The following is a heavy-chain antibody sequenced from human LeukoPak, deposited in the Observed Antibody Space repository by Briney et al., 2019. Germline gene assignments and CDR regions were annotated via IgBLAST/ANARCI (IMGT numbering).Heavy chain of an antibody. CDR1: GFTFSTYA. J-gene: IGHJ4*02. Sequence: GGSLRLSCAASGFTFSTYAMHWVRQAPGKGLEYVSTITTDGRSTYYADSVKGRSTISRDNSKNTLYLQVGSLRAEDMAVYYCARGKGMYCGGDCTALDYWGQGTLVTVSS. D-gene: IGHD2-21*02. V-gene: IGHV3-64*02. CDR3: ARGKGMYCGGDCTALDY. CDR2: ITTDGRST.